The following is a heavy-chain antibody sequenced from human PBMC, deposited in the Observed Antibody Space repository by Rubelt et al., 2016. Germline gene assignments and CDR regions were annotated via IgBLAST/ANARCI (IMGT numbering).Heavy chain of an antibody. Sequence: EVQLVESGGGLVQPGGPLRLSCAASGFTFSSYWMHWVRQAPGKGLVWVSRINSDGSGTSYADSVKGRFTISRDNAKNTLYLQMNSLRAEDTAVYYCARVRELQDYYYGMDVWGQGTTVTVSS. CDR1: GFTFSSYW. V-gene: IGHV3-74*01. CDR3: ARVRELQDYYYGMDV. D-gene: IGHD1-7*01. J-gene: IGHJ6*02. CDR2: INSDGSGT.